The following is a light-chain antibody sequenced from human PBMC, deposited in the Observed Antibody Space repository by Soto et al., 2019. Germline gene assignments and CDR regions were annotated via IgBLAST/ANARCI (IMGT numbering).Light chain of an antibody. V-gene: IGKV2-28*01. J-gene: IGKJ1*01. Sequence: DVVMTQSPLSLPVTPGEPASIXXRSXQSLLHSNGYNYLAWLLQKAGQSPQXXIYLASSRASGVPDRFSGSGAGTDYTLTVSSLEPEDFAVYYCQQRSNLPWTFGQGTKVDIK. CDR3: QQRSNLPWT. CDR2: LAS. CDR1: QSLLHSNGYNY.